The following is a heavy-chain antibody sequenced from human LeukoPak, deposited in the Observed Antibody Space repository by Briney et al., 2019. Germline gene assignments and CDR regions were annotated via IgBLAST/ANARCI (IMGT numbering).Heavy chain of an antibody. V-gene: IGHV4-59*11. CDR2: IYYSGST. CDR3: ARGSYNWNG. CDR1: GGSISSHY. J-gene: IGHJ4*02. D-gene: IGHD1-20*01. Sequence: SETLSLTYTVSGGSISSHYWSWIRQPPGKGLEWIGYIYYSGSTNYNPSLKSRVTIPVDTSKNQFSLKLSSVTAADTAVYYCARGSYNWNGWGQETLVTVSS.